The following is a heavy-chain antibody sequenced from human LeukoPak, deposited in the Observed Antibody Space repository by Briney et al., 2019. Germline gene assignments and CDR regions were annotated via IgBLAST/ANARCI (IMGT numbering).Heavy chain of an antibody. CDR3: SHYDSSGYYYDDAFDI. Sequence: PGGSLRLSCAASGFTFGSYAMSWVRQAPGKGLEWVSAISGSGGSTYYADSVKGRFTISRDNSKNTLYLQMNSLRAEDTAVYYCSHYDSSGYYYDDAFDIWGQGTMVTVSS. V-gene: IGHV3-23*01. CDR1: GFTFGSYA. J-gene: IGHJ3*02. D-gene: IGHD3-22*01. CDR2: ISGSGGST.